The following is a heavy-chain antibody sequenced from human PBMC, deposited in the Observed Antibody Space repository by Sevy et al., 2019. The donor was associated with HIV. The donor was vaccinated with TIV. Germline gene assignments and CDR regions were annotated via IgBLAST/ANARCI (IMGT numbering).Heavy chain of an antibody. D-gene: IGHD2-2*01. Sequence: GGSLRLSCAGSGFTFSSYAMHWVRQAPGMGLEWVSAISGNGGSTFYADSVKGRFSISRDNSKNTLYLQMNSLRAEDTAIYYCAKDLLIVVGEGMDVWGQWTTVTVSS. J-gene: IGHJ6*02. CDR1: GFTFSSYA. V-gene: IGHV3-23*01. CDR3: AKDLLIVVGEGMDV. CDR2: ISGNGGST.